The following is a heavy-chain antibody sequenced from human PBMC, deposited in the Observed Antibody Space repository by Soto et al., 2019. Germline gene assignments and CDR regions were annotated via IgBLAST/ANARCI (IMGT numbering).Heavy chain of an antibody. D-gene: IGHD3-16*01. Sequence: GGSLRLSCAASGFTFNLYGMHWVRQAPGKGLEWVAAIAKDGSDIHYTDSVKGRFTISRDNSENTLYLQMNSLRGDDSAVYYCARTWGSTNDYWGRGTLVTVSS. CDR3: ARTWGSTNDY. J-gene: IGHJ4*02. V-gene: IGHV3-30*03. CDR1: GFTFNLYG. CDR2: IAKDGSDI.